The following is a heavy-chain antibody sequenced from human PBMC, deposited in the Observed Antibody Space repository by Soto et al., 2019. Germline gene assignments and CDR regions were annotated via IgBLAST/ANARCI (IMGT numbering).Heavy chain of an antibody. D-gene: IGHD1-1*01. V-gene: IGHV3-74*01. J-gene: IGHJ4*02. CDR1: GFTFSSYW. CDR2: INSDGSST. Sequence: GGSLRLSCAASGFTFSSYWMHWVRQAPGKGLVWVSRINSDGSSTSYADSVKGRFTISRDNAKNTLYLQMNSLRAEDTAVYYCASLDWNDENIWDYWGQGTLVTVSS. CDR3: ASLDWNDENIWDY.